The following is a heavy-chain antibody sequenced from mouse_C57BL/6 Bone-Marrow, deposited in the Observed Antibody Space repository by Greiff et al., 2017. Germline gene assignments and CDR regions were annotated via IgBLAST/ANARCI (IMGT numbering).Heavy chain of an antibody. CDR3: AITDYYGPDY. D-gene: IGHD1-1*01. CDR1: GFTFRSYT. Sequence: EVQVVESGGGLVKPGGSLKLSCAASGFTFRSYTMSWVRQTPEQRLEWVATICGGGGNTYYPDSVKGRFTISRDHAKITLYLPMSSLRSEDTALYYCAITDYYGPDYWGQGTTLTGSS. J-gene: IGHJ2*01. CDR2: ICGGGGNT. V-gene: IGHV5-9*01.